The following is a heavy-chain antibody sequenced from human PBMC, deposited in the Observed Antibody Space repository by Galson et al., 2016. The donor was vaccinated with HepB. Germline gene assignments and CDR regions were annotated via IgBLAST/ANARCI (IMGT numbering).Heavy chain of an antibody. CDR1: GYSFTSYW. CDR3: ARHYQDTYFYYGMDV. D-gene: IGHD3-16*02. V-gene: IGHV5-51*01. Sequence: QSGAEVKRPGESLKISCKGSGYSFTSYWIGWVRQMPGKGLEWMGIIYPGDSDTRYSSSFQGQVTISADKSISTAYLQWSSLKASDTAMYYCARHYQDTYFYYGMDVWGQGTTVTVAS. CDR2: IYPGDSDT. J-gene: IGHJ6*02.